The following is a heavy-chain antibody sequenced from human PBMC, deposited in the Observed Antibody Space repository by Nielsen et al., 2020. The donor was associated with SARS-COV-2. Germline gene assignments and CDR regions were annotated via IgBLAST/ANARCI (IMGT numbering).Heavy chain of an antibody. J-gene: IGHJ6*02. Sequence: GGSLRLSCAASGFTFSSYAMSWVRQAPGKGLEWVSAISGSGGSTYYADSVKGRFTISRDNSKNTLYLQMNSLRAEDTAVYYCARDGQGQQLVRRYYYYYGMDVWGQGTLVTVSS. D-gene: IGHD6-13*01. CDR3: ARDGQGQQLVRRYYYYYGMDV. CDR2: ISGSGGST. CDR1: GFTFSSYA. V-gene: IGHV3-23*01.